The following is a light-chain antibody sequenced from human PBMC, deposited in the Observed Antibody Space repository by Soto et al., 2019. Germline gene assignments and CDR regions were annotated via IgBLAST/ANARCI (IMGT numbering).Light chain of an antibody. CDR2: GAS. J-gene: IGKJ4*01. CDR1: QSISTW. Sequence: IQMTQSPSTLSASVGDRVIITCRSSQSISTWLAWYQQKPGKVPKLLIYGASSLQSGVPSRFSGSGSGTEFTLTISSLQPDDFATYYCQQYESYSPLTFGGGTKVDIK. V-gene: IGKV1-5*01. CDR3: QQYESYSPLT.